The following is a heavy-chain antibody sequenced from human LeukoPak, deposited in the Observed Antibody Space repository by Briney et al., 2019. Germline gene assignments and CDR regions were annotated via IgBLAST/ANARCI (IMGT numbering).Heavy chain of an antibody. CDR1: GFTFDNAW. CDR3: TTVGTTSPIAEEYFDY. Sequence: GGSLRLSCAASGFTFDNAWMNWVRQAPGKGLEWVGRVKSKTDGGTTDYAAPVKGRFTILRDDSENTLFLQLNSLKTEDTALYYCTTVGTTSPIAEEYFDYWGQGTLVTVSS. J-gene: IGHJ4*02. V-gene: IGHV3-15*01. D-gene: IGHD1-26*01. CDR2: VKSKTDGGTT.